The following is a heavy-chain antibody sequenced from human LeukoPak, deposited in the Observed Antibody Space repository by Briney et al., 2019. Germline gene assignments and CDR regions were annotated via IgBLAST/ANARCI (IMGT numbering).Heavy chain of an antibody. CDR3: ARERGVGATDFDY. J-gene: IGHJ4*02. CDR1: GGSISSSNW. V-gene: IGHV4-4*02. D-gene: IGHD1-26*01. Sequence: SETLSLTCAVSGGSISSSNWWSWVRQPPGKGLEWIGEIYHSGSTNYNPSLKSRVTISVDKSKNQFSLKLSSVTAADTAVYYCARERGVGATDFDYWGQGTLVTVSS. CDR2: IYHSGST.